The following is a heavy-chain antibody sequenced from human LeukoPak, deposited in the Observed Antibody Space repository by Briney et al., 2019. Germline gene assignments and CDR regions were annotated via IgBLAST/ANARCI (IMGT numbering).Heavy chain of an antibody. CDR1: GFTFSSYA. J-gene: IGHJ6*02. CDR2: ISGSGGST. V-gene: IGHV3-23*01. Sequence: GGSLRLSCAASGFTFSSYAMSCVRQAPGKGLEWVSAISGSGGSTYYADSVKGRFTISRDNSMNTLYLQMNSLRVEDTAVYYCAKDGLSGWQYYYYYGMDVWGQGTTVTVSS. D-gene: IGHD6-19*01. CDR3: AKDGLSGWQYYYYYGMDV.